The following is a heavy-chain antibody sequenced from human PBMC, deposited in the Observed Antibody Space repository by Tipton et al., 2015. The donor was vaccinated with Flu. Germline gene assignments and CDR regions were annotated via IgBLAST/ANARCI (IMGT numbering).Heavy chain of an antibody. V-gene: IGHV4-38-2*02. CDR3: ARDLAHVAAAGFDY. CDR2: IYHSGST. J-gene: IGHJ4*02. CDR1: GYPISSGYY. D-gene: IGHD6-13*01. Sequence: TLSLTCAVSGYPISSGYYWGWIRQPPGKGLEWIGSIYHSGSTYYNPSLKSRVTISVDTSKNQFSLKLSSVTAADTAVYYCARDLAHVAAAGFDYWGQGTLVTVSS.